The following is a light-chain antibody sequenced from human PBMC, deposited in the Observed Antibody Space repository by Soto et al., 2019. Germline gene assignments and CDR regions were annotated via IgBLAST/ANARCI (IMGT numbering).Light chain of an antibody. CDR3: CSYAGSYTLV. CDR2: DVS. J-gene: IGLJ3*02. Sequence: QSALTQPRSVSGSPGQSVTISCTGTSSDVGGYNYVSWYQQHPGKAPKLMIYDVSKRPSGVPDHFSGSKSGNTASLTISRHQAEDEADYYCCSYAGSYTLVFGGGTKLTVL. V-gene: IGLV2-11*01. CDR1: SSDVGGYNY.